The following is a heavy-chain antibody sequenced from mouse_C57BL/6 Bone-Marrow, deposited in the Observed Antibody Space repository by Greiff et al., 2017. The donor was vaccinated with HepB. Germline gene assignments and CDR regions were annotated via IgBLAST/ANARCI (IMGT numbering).Heavy chain of an antibody. CDR1: GFSFNTYA. CDR3: VSDITTVVAPYAMDY. J-gene: IGHJ4*01. D-gene: IGHD1-1*01. V-gene: IGHV10-1*01. Sequence: EVQLVESGGGLVQPKGSLKLSCAASGFSFNTYAMNWVRQAPGKGLEWVARIRSKSNNYATYYADSVKDRFTISRDDSESMLYLQMNNLKTEDTAMYYCVSDITTVVAPYAMDYWGQGTSVTVSS. CDR2: IRSKSNNYAT.